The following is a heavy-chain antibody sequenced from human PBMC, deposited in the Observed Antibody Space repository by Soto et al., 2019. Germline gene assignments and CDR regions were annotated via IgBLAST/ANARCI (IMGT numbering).Heavy chain of an antibody. J-gene: IGHJ6*02. Sequence: EVQLVETGGGLVQPGGSLRLSCAASGFTFSSYWMSWVRQATGKGLEWVANIKQDGSEKYYVDSVKGRFTNSRDNAKNSLYLQMHILRAEDKAVYYCEREGMTTAPAYYDYYGMDVWSQGTTVTVSS. D-gene: IGHD4-17*01. V-gene: IGHV3-7*01. CDR3: EREGMTTAPAYYDYYGMDV. CDR2: IKQDGSEK. CDR1: GFTFSSYW.